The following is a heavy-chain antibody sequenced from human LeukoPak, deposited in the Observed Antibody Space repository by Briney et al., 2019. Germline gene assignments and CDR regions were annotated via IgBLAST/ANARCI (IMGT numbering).Heavy chain of an antibody. V-gene: IGHV3-15*01. CDR1: GFTFSNAW. CDR2: IKSQTDGVTA. J-gene: IGHJ4*02. D-gene: IGHD6-13*01. CDR3: TPESSWTIFYLDY. Sequence: PGGSLRLSCAASGFTFSNAWMSWVRQAPGKGLEWVGRIKSQTDGVTADYAAPVKGRFTISRDDSKNTLYLQMNSLKTEDTALYYCTPESSWTIFYLDYWGQGTLVTVSS.